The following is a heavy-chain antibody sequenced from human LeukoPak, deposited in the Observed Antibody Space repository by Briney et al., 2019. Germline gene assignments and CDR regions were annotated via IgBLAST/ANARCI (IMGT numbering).Heavy chain of an antibody. CDR1: GFTFSTYA. CDR3: ARGVPGGHAFDI. CDR2: ISFDGYNK. Sequence: GGSLRLSCAASGFTFSTYAMHWVRQAPGTGLEWLAVISFDGYNKYYADSVKGRFTISRDNSKNTLYLQMNSLRPEDTAVYYCARGVPGGHAFDIWGQGTMVTVSS. D-gene: IGHD3-16*01. V-gene: IGHV3-30-3*01. J-gene: IGHJ3*02.